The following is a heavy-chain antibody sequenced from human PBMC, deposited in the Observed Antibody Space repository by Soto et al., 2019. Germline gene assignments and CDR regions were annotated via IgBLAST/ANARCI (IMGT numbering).Heavy chain of an antibody. Sequence: PGGSLRLSCAASGFTVGGNYVSWVRQAPGKGLEWVSVIHSGGSTYYADSVKGRFTISRDNSKNTLYLQMNSLRAEDTAVYYCARLRTLHSPGLDAFDIWGQGTMVTVSS. CDR3: ARLRTLHSPGLDAFDI. D-gene: IGHD5-18*01. J-gene: IGHJ3*02. CDR1: GFTVGGNY. CDR2: IHSGGST. V-gene: IGHV3-66*04.